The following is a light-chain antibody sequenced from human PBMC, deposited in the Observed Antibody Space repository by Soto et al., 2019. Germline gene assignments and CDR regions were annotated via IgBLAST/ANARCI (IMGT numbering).Light chain of an antibody. CDR3: CSFAGSSTLDVV. CDR1: NSDVGSHNL. Sequence: QSVLTQPASVSGSPGQSITISCTGTNSDVGSHNLVSWYQQRPGKAPKLMIYEVSKRPSGVSNRFSGSKSGNTASLTISGLQAEDEGDYYCCSFAGSSTLDVVFGGGTKLTVL. V-gene: IGLV2-23*02. J-gene: IGLJ2*01. CDR2: EVS.